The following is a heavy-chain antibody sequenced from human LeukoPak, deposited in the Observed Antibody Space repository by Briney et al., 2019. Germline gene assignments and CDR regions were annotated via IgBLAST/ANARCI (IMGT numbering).Heavy chain of an antibody. CDR1: GYSFTSYL. J-gene: IGHJ4*02. V-gene: IGHV5-10-1*01. CDR2: IDPSDSYT. Sequence: GESLNFSCKGSGYSFTSYLISWVRQMPGKGLEWMGRIDPSDSYTNYSPSFQGHVTISADKSISTAYLQWSSLKASDTAMYYCARQRGQSVAATYYWSQGTLVTVSS. CDR3: ARQRGQSVAATYY. D-gene: IGHD2-15*01.